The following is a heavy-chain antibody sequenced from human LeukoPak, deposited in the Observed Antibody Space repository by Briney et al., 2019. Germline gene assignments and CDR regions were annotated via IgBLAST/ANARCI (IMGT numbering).Heavy chain of an antibody. Sequence: SETLSLTCTVSGGSISSYYWSWIRQPPGKGLEWLGYIYYSGSTNYNPSLKSRVTISVDTSKNQFSLKLSSVTAADTAVYYCARESKSYYGGLSSTDYWGQGTLVTVSS. CDR2: IYYSGST. J-gene: IGHJ4*02. CDR1: GGSISSYY. V-gene: IGHV4-59*12. CDR3: ARESKSYYGGLSSTDY. D-gene: IGHD1-26*01.